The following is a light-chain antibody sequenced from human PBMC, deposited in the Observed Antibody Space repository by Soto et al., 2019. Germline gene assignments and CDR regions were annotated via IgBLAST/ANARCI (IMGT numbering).Light chain of an antibody. Sequence: EIVLTHSPGTLSLSPGERATLSCSASHSVSSRYLAWYQQKPGQAPRLLIYGASSRATGIPDRFSGSGSGTDFTLTISRLEPEDFAVYYCQQFGSSLPWTFGQGTKVDIK. V-gene: IGKV3-20*01. CDR1: HSVSSRY. J-gene: IGKJ1*01. CDR3: QQFGSSLPWT. CDR2: GAS.